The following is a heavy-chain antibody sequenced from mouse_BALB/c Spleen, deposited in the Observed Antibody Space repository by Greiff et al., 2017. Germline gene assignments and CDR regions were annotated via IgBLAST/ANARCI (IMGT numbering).Heavy chain of an antibody. Sequence: QVQLQQSAAELARPGASVKMSCKASGYTFTSYTMHWVNQRPGQGLEWIGYINPSSGYTEYNQKFKDKTTLTADKSSSTAYMQLSSLTSEDSAVYYCARGIYYDPWFAYWGQGTLVTVSA. CDR3: ARGIYYDPWFAY. CDR1: GYTFTSYT. D-gene: IGHD2-4*01. CDR2: INPSSGYT. J-gene: IGHJ3*01. V-gene: IGHV1-4*02.